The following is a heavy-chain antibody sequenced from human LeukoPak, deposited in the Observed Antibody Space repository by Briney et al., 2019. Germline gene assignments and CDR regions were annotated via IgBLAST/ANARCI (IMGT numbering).Heavy chain of an antibody. Sequence: SETLSLTCTVSGGSISSGSYYWSWIRQPAGKGLEWIGRIYTSGSTNYNPSLKSRVTISVDTSKNQFSLKLSSVTAADTAVYYCARSGIHSSGYYRGLEFEGAYYFDYWGQGTLVTVSS. CDR1: GGSISSGSYY. V-gene: IGHV4-61*02. J-gene: IGHJ4*02. CDR3: ARSGIHSSGYYRGLEFEGAYYFDY. D-gene: IGHD3-22*01. CDR2: IYTSGST.